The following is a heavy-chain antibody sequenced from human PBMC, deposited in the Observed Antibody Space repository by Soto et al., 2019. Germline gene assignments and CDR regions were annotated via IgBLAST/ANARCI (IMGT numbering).Heavy chain of an antibody. J-gene: IGHJ4*02. CDR2: IYYNGST. CDR3: ARQKGEWLVPYYFDY. Sequence: QLQLQESGPGLVKPSETLSLTCTVSGGSISSSSYYWGWIRQPPGKGLEWIGSIYYNGSTYYNPSLKIRVTISVDTSKNQFSLKLSSVTAADTAVYYCARQKGEWLVPYYFDYWGQGTLVTVSS. V-gene: IGHV4-39*01. CDR1: GGSISSSSYY. D-gene: IGHD6-19*01.